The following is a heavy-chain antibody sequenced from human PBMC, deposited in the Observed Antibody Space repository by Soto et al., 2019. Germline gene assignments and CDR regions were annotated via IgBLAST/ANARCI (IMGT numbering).Heavy chain of an antibody. D-gene: IGHD5-18*01. J-gene: IGHJ4*02. V-gene: IGHV3-23*01. CDR2: ISGSGGST. CDR1: GFTFSSYA. CDR3: AKDRGPAMALYYFDY. Sequence: EVQLLESGGGLVQPGGSLRLSCAASGFTFSSYAMSWVRQAPGRGLEWVSAISGSGGSTYYADSVKGRFTISRDNSKNTLYLQMNSLRAEDTAVYYCAKDRGPAMALYYFDYWGQGTLVTVSS.